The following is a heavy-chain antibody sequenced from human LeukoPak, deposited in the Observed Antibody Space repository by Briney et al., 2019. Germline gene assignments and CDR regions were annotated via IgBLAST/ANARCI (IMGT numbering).Heavy chain of an antibody. CDR3: ASPGVVPAAMDSYGMDV. Sequence: SETLSLTCTVSGGSISSYYWSWLRQPPGKGLEWIGYIYYSGSTNYNPSLKSRVTISVDTSKNQFSLKLSSVTAADTAVYYCASPGVVPAAMDSYGMDVWGQGTTVTVSS. J-gene: IGHJ6*02. CDR1: GGSISSYY. D-gene: IGHD2-2*01. V-gene: IGHV4-59*12. CDR2: IYYSGST.